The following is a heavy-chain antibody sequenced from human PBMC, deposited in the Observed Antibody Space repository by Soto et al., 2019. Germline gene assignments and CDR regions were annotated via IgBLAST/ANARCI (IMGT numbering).Heavy chain of an antibody. J-gene: IGHJ4*02. D-gene: IGHD2-2*01. CDR2: ISAYNGNT. Sequence: XSVKVSYTASGYTFTSYGITWVRHTPGQGLEWMGWISAYNGNTNYAQKLQGRVTMTTDTSTSTAYMELRSLRSDDTAVYYCARDQTVVVPAAMGYWGQGTLVTVSS. CDR1: GYTFTSYG. V-gene: IGHV1-18*01. CDR3: ARDQTVVVPAAMGY.